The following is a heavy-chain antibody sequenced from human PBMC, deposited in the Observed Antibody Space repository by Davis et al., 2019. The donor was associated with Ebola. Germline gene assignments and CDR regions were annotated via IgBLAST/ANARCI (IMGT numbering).Heavy chain of an antibody. CDR2: ISGSGGST. D-gene: IGHD1-7*01. CDR3: AKDQLELPDAFDI. Sequence: GESLKISCAASGFTFSSYAMSWVRQAPGKGLEWVSAISGSGGSTYYADSVKGRFTISRDNSKNTLYLQMNSLRAEDTAVYYCAKDQLELPDAFDIWGQGTMVTVSS. CDR1: GFTFSSYA. J-gene: IGHJ3*02. V-gene: IGHV3-23*01.